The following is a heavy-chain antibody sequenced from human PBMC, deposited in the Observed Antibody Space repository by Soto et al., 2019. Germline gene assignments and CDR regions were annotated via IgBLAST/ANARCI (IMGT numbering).Heavy chain of an antibody. D-gene: IGHD2-21*02. J-gene: IGHJ6*02. CDR2: IKSSSSYT. CDR3: ARAYCGGDCFYFYYGMDI. CDR1: GFTFSDYY. V-gene: IGHV3-11*05. Sequence: QVQLVESGGGLVKPGGSLRLSCAASGFTFSDYYMSWIRQAPGKGLEWVSDIKSSSSYTNYADSVKGRFTISRDNAKNSLYLQMNSLRAEDTAVYYCARAYCGGDCFYFYYGMDIWGQGTTVTVSS.